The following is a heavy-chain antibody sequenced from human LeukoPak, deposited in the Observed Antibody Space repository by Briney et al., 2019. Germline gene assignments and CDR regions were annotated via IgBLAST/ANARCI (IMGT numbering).Heavy chain of an antibody. J-gene: IGHJ4*02. V-gene: IGHV3-53*01. CDR2: IYSGGRT. Sequence: PGGSLRLSCAASGFTASSNYMSWVRQAPGKGLEWVSVIYSGGRTYYADSVKGRFTISRDNSKNMLYLQMNSLRAEDTAVYYCARDSYGGWDYWGQGTLVTVSS. CDR3: ARDSYGGWDY. CDR1: GFTASSNY. D-gene: IGHD4/OR15-4a*01.